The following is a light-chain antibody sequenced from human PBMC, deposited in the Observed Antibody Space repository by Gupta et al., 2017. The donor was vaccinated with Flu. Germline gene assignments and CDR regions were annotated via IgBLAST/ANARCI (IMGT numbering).Light chain of an antibody. J-gene: IGKJ1*01. V-gene: IGKV3-15*01. CDR3: QQYNNWSRT. CDR2: GAS. Sequence: PSLSPSLGPRATLACRASQRVTNNFDWYQQNPGQAPTLLIYGASTRATGVPARFSGSGSGTEFTLPISSLQTEDFAIYSCQQYNNWSRTFGQGTKVEIK. CDR1: QRVTNN.